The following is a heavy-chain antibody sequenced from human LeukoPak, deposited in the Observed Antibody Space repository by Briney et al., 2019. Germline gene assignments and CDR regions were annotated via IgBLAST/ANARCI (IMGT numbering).Heavy chain of an antibody. D-gene: IGHD5-18*01. V-gene: IGHV4-59*01. J-gene: IGHJ4*02. CDR1: GGSISSYY. CDR2: MYYSGST. CDR3: ARVEVGYSYGHDY. Sequence: SETLSLTCTVCGGSISSYYWRWLRQPPGKGLEGIGYMYYSGSTNYNPSLTSRVTISVDTSKNQFSLKLISATAADTAVYYCARVEVGYSYGHDYWGQGTLVTVSS.